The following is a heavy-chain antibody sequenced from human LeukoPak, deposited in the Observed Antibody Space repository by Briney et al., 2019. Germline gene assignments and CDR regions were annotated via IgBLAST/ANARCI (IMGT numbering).Heavy chain of an antibody. D-gene: IGHD3-9*01. V-gene: IGHV4-59*01. Sequence: PSETLSLTCTVSGGSISSYYWSWIRLPPGKGLEWIGYLFKSGNTNYSPSLKSRVTIFGDTSKNQFFLKLSSVTAADTAVYYCARARYVNSFYAFDIWGQGTLVTVSS. CDR1: GGSISSYY. J-gene: IGHJ3*02. CDR3: ARARYVNSFYAFDI. CDR2: LFKSGNT.